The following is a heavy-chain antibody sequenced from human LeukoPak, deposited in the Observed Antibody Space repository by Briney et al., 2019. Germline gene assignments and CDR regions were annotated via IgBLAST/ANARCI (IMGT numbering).Heavy chain of an antibody. D-gene: IGHD2-2*01. CDR2: ISYDGSNK. V-gene: IGHV3-30-3*01. CDR1: GFTFSSYA. Sequence: PGGSLRLSCAASGFTFSSYAMHWVRQAPGKGLEWVAVISYDGSNKYYADSVKGRFTISRDNSKNTLYPQMNSLRAEDTAVYYCAREQVPAAMLNWFDPWGQGTLVTVSS. CDR3: AREQVPAAMLNWFDP. J-gene: IGHJ5*02.